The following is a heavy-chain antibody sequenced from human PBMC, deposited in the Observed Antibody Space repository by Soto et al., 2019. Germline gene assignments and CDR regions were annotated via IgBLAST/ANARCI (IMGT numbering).Heavy chain of an antibody. D-gene: IGHD6-13*01. J-gene: IGHJ4*02. CDR1: GFTVSSNY. Sequence: GGSLRLSCAASGFTVSSNYMSWVRQAPGKGLEWVSVIYSGGSTYYADSVKGRFTISRDNSKNTLYLQMNSLRAEDTAVYYCAGTIAAAGPYFDYWGQGTLVTVYS. CDR3: AGTIAAAGPYFDY. CDR2: IYSGGST. V-gene: IGHV3-53*01.